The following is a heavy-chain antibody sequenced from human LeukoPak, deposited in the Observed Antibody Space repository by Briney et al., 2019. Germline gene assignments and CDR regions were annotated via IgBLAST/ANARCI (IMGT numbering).Heavy chain of an antibody. CDR3: ASAREYCSSTSCYQDYFDY. CDR1: GYTFTGYY. CDR2: INPNSGGT. V-gene: IGHV1-2*06. D-gene: IGHD2-2*01. Sequence: ASVKVSCKASGYTFTGYYMHWVRQAPGQGLVWMGRINPNSGGTNYAQNFQGRVTMTRDTSISTAYMELSRLRSDDTAVYYCASAREYCSSTSCYQDYFDYWGQGTLVTVSS. J-gene: IGHJ4*02.